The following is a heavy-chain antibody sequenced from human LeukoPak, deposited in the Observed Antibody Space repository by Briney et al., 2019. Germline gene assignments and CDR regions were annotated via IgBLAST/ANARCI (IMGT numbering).Heavy chain of an antibody. CDR3: AKNNGGTCSSHLDY. V-gene: IGHV3-23*01. J-gene: IGHJ4*02. CDR1: GSTFSSQW. Sequence: GACLRLSCAASGSTFSSQWMRWVRQAPGKGLEWVSGIRGGGGSTYYEDSVKGRFTISRDNSKNTLYLQMNSLTAEDTAVYYCAKNNGGTCSSHLDYWGQGTQVTVSS. D-gene: IGHD2-15*01. CDR2: IRGGGGST.